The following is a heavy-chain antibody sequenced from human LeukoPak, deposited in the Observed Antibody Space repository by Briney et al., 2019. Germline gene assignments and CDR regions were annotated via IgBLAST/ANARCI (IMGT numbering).Heavy chain of an antibody. Sequence: ASVKVSCKASGYTFTSYDINWVRQATGQGLEWMGWMNPNSGNTGYAQKFQGRVTMTRNTSISTAYMELSSLRSEDTAVYYCARDDSSGWYSRYWGQGTLVTVSS. J-gene: IGHJ4*02. CDR1: GYTFTSYD. V-gene: IGHV1-8*01. D-gene: IGHD6-19*01. CDR2: MNPNSGNT. CDR3: ARDDSSGWYSRY.